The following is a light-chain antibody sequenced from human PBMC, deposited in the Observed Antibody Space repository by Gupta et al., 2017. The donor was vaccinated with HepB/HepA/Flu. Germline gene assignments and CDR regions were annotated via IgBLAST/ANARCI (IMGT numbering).Light chain of an antibody. CDR2: SNT. CDR3: AAWDDSLNGPS. CDR1: SSNIGKNT. J-gene: IGLJ3*02. Sequence: QSVLTQPPSASGTPGQRVTVYCSGSSSNIGKNTVNWYQQFPGTAPKLLIYSNTQRPSGVPDRFSGSKSGTSASLAISGLQSEDETDYYCAAWDDSLNGPSFGGGTKLTVL. V-gene: IGLV1-44*01.